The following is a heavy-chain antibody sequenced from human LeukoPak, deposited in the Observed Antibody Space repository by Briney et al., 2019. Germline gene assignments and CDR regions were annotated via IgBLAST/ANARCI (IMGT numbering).Heavy chain of an antibody. D-gene: IGHD6-13*01. CDR1: GYTFTGYY. V-gene: IGHV1-2*02. CDR2: INPNSGGT. J-gene: IGHJ4*02. CDR3: ARGPPAAAGNLGY. Sequence: ASVTVSCKASGYTFTGYYMHWVRQAPGQGLEWMGWINPNSGGTNYAQKFQGRVTMTRDTSISTAYMELSRLRSDDTAVYYCARGPPAAAGNLGYWGQGTLVTVSS.